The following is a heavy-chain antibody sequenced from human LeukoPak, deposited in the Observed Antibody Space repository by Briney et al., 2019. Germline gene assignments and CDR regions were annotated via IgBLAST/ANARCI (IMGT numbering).Heavy chain of an antibody. Sequence: GGSLRVSCAPSGFSFADYAMHWVRQALGKGLEWVSLISGDGGSTYYADSVKGRFTISRDNSKNSLYLQMNSLRTEDTALYYCAKTYCGGDCYSRALAFDIWGQGTMVTVSS. V-gene: IGHV3-43*02. J-gene: IGHJ3*02. CDR2: ISGDGGST. CDR1: GFSFADYA. D-gene: IGHD2-21*02. CDR3: AKTYCGGDCYSRALAFDI.